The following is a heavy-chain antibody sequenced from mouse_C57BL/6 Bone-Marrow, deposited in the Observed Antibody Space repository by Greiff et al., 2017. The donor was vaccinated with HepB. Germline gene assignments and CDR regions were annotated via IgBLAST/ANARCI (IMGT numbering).Heavy chain of an antibody. CDR2: ISSGGDYI. CDR1: GFTFSSYA. V-gene: IGHV5-9-1*02. Sequence: EVKLMESGEGLVKPGGSLKLSCAASGFTFSSYAMSWVRQTPEKRLEWVAYISSGGDYIYYADTVKGRFTISRDNARNTLYLQMSSLKSEDTAMYYCTRGIYYDLFDYWGQGTTLTVSS. CDR3: TRGIYYDLFDY. D-gene: IGHD2-4*01. J-gene: IGHJ2*01.